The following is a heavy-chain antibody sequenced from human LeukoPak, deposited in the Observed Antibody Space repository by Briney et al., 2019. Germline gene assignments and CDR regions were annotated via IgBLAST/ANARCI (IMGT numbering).Heavy chain of an antibody. Sequence: PGGPLRLSCVASGFTFNNHWMAWVRQAPGKGLEWVASINHNGNVNYYVDSVKGRFTISRDNAKNSLYLQMSNLRAEDTAVYFCARGGGLDVWGQGATVTVSS. CDR3: ARGGGLDV. V-gene: IGHV3-7*03. J-gene: IGHJ6*02. CDR2: INHNGNVN. CDR1: GFTFNNHW. D-gene: IGHD3-16*01.